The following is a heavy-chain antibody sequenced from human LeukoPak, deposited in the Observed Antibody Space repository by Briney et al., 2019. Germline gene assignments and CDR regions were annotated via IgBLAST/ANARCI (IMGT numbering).Heavy chain of an antibody. D-gene: IGHD6-19*01. Sequence: ASVKVSCKASGYTFTGYYMNWVRQAPGQGLEWMGWINPNSGGTNYAQKFQGRVTMTRDTSISTAYMELSRLRSDDTAVYYCARGGHDSSGWHPDGYFDYWGQGTLVTVSS. V-gene: IGHV1-2*02. CDR1: GYTFTGYY. CDR3: ARGGHDSSGWHPDGYFDY. J-gene: IGHJ4*02. CDR2: INPNSGGT.